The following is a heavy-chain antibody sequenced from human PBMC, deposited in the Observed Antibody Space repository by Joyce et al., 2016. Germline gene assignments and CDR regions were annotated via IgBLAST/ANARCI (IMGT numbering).Heavy chain of an antibody. CDR1: GGSINTYY. J-gene: IGHJ6*02. D-gene: IGHD2-2*01. Sequence: QVQLQESGPGLVKPSETLSLTCTVSGGSINTYYWGWIRQPPGKGLEWSGYISYSGTANYAPSLKRRVTISVDTAKNQISLKVTSVTAADTAVYYCARDRNEGYCTSARCYYYYYYGMDVWGQGTTVTVSS. CDR2: ISYSGTA. V-gene: IGHV4-59*01. CDR3: ARDRNEGYCTSARCYYYYYYGMDV.